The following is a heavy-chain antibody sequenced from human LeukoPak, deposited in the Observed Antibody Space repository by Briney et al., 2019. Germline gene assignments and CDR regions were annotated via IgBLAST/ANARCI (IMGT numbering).Heavy chain of an antibody. J-gene: IGHJ4*02. V-gene: IGHV1-46*01. CDR3: ARGYCSSTSCYPFDY. CDR1: GHTFTSYY. CDR2: INPSGGST. Sequence: ASVKVSCKASGHTFTSYYMHWVRQAPGQGLEWMGIINPSGGSTSYAQKFQGRVTMTRDTSTSTVYMELSSLRSEDTAVYYCARGYCSSTSCYPFDYWGQGTLVTVSS. D-gene: IGHD2-2*01.